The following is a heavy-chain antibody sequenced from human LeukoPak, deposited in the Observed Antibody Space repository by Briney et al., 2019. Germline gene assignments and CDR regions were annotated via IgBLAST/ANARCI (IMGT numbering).Heavy chain of an antibody. CDR3: ANGRTGSSWNYFDY. CDR2: IRYDGSNK. CDR1: GFTFSSYC. Sequence: PGGALRLSRAASGFTFSSYCMHLVRPAPGKGLGGVAFIRYDGSNKYYADSVKGRFTITRDNSKNTLYLQMNSLRAEDTAVYYCANGRTGSSWNYFDYWGQGTLVTVSS. D-gene: IGHD2-15*01. J-gene: IGHJ4*02. V-gene: IGHV3-30*02.